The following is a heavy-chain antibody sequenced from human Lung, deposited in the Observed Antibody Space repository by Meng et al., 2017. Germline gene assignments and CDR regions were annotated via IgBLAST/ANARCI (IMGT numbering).Heavy chain of an antibody. Sequence: QVQLQMWGVGLLKSSETLSLPCVVSGGSFSDYYWSWIRQPPGKGLEWIGEINHSGSTNYNPSLESRATISVDTSQNNLSLKLSSVTAADSAVYYCARGPTTMAHDFDYWGQGTLVTVSS. V-gene: IGHV4-34*01. J-gene: IGHJ4*02. CDR3: ARGPTTMAHDFDY. CDR2: INHSGST. CDR1: GGSFSDYY. D-gene: IGHD4-11*01.